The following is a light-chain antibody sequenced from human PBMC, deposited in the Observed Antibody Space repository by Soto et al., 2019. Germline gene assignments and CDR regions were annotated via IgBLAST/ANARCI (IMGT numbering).Light chain of an antibody. J-gene: IGKJ4*01. CDR3: QQNNKWPPVT. Sequence: EVLMSQSPATASVSPGEGVTLSCRASQTISNDLAWYQQQPGQAPRLLIYGASTRATGVPARFSGGGSGTEFTLTISSLQSEDFAFYYCQQNNKWPPVTFGGGTKVEIK. CDR2: GAS. V-gene: IGKV3-15*01. CDR1: QTISND.